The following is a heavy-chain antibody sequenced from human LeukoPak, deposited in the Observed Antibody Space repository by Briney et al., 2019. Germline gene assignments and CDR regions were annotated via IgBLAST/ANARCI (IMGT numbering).Heavy chain of an antibody. CDR3: ARHYDSSGYYYQSPFDY. V-gene: IGHV4-39*01. CDR2: IYYSGST. Sequence: PSETLPLTCTVSGGSISSSSYYWGWIRQPPGKGLEWIGSIYYSGSTYYNPSLKSRVTISVDTSKDQFSLKLSSVTAADTAVYYCARHYDSSGYYYQSPFDYWGQGTLVTVSS. D-gene: IGHD3-22*01. CDR1: GGSISSSSYY. J-gene: IGHJ4*02.